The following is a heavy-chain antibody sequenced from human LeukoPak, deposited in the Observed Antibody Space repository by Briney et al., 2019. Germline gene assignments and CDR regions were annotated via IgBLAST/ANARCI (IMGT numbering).Heavy chain of an antibody. CDR1: GFTFSNHA. J-gene: IGHJ4*02. D-gene: IGHD4-17*01. V-gene: IGHV3-23*01. CDR2: VSGSSGLT. Sequence: GGSLRLSCAASGFTFSNHAMSWVRQAPGRGLEWVSAVSGSSGLTYYADSVKGRFTISRDNSKNTLFLQMNSLRAEDTAVYYCARRGESTTYGDYRFDYWGQGTLVTVSS. CDR3: ARRGESTTYGDYRFDY.